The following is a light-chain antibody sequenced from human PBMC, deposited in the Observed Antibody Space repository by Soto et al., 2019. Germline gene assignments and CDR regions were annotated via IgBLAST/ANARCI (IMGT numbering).Light chain of an antibody. CDR2: GAS. CDR3: QQHGSS. V-gene: IGKV3-20*01. Sequence: ERVLTQSPGTLSLSPGERATLSCRASQSVSSDYLAWYQQKPGQPPRLLIYGASSRATGVTERFSGSGSGTDFTLTISSLAPEDFAVYYCQQHGSSFGGGTKVEIK. CDR1: QSVSSDY. J-gene: IGKJ4*01.